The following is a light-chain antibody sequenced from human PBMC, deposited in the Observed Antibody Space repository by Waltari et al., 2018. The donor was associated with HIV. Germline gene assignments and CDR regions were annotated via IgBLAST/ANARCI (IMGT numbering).Light chain of an antibody. CDR2: GAS. V-gene: IGKV3-20*01. Sequence: EIVLTQCTATLTLSPGESAILPCRASQTIRDTFLAWYQQRPGQAPTPLISGASTRATGIPDRFSGNGSGTEFTLTISRLEPADLAVYYCQQYGSPPRTFGQGTKVEIK. J-gene: IGKJ1*01. CDR3: QQYGSPPRT. CDR1: QTIRDTF.